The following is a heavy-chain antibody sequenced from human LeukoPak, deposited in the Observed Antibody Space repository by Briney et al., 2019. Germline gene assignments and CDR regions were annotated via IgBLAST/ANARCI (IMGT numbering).Heavy chain of an antibody. V-gene: IGHV1-8*01. CDR3: ARGPRNDP. CDR2: VHPNGGNT. CDR1: GYPFTTWE. Sequence: ASVKVSCKPSGYPFTTWEINWVRQAAGQGLEWMGWVHPNGGNTAYAQKFQGRVTMTRDTSISTAYMELSGLTSDDTAVYFCARGPRNDPWGQGTLVTVSS. J-gene: IGHJ5*02. D-gene: IGHD1-14*01.